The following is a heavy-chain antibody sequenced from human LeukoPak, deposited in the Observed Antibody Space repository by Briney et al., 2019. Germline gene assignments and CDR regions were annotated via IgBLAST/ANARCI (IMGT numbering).Heavy chain of an antibody. V-gene: IGHV1-8*01. CDR3: ARGPRNDP. CDR2: VHPNGGNT. CDR1: GYPFTTWE. Sequence: ASVKVSCKPSGYPFTTWEINWVRQAAGQGLEWMGWVHPNGGNTAYAQKFQGRVTMTRDTSISTAYMELSGLTSDDTAVYFCARGPRNDPWGQGTLVTVSS. J-gene: IGHJ5*02. D-gene: IGHD1-14*01.